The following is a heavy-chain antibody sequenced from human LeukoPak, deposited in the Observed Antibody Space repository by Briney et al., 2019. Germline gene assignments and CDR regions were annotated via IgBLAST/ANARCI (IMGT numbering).Heavy chain of an antibody. D-gene: IGHD1-26*01. CDR1: GYTFTDYY. CDR3: ARDWFVDSAGDPFPFDY. CDR2: INLKIGGQ. Sequence: ASVQVSCQASGYTFTDYYLLWVRQAPGQGLEWVGWINLKIGGQNYEQKFQGRVTMTRDTSISTAYFELSRLKSDDTAVYYCARDWFVDSAGDPFPFDYWGQGTLVTVSS. J-gene: IGHJ4*02. V-gene: IGHV1-2*02.